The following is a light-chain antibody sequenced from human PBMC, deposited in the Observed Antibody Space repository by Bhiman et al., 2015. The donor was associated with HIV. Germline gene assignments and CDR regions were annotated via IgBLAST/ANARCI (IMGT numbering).Light chain of an antibody. CDR2: DSN. V-gene: IGLV1-51*01. CDR3: GTWDSSLSCWV. J-gene: IGLJ3*02. Sequence: QSVLTQPPSVSAAPGQKVTISCSGSSSNIGNNYVSWYQQLPGTAPKLLIYDSNKRPSGIPDRFSGSQSGTSATLVITGLQTGDEADYYCGTWDSSLSCWVFGGGTKLTVL. CDR1: SSNIGNNY.